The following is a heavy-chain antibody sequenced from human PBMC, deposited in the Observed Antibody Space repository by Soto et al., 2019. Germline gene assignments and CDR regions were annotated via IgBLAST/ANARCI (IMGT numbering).Heavy chain of an antibody. J-gene: IGHJ4*02. CDR3: AARGLNYDDYHKDY. Sequence: QRLSCAASGFTFSTYAMNWVRQAPGKGLEWVSVISGSGFTTYYADSVKGRFTISRDDSKNTLYLKMNSLRAEDTAVYYCAARGLNYDDYHKDYWGQGTLVTVSS. CDR2: ISGSGFTT. D-gene: IGHD4-17*01. CDR1: GFTFSTYA. V-gene: IGHV3-23*01.